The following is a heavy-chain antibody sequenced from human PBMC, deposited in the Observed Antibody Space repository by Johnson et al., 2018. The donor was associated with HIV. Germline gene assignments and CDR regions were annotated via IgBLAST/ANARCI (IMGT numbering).Heavy chain of an antibody. D-gene: IGHD3-3*01. J-gene: IGHJ3*02. Sequence: QVQLVESGGDMVQPGRSLRLSCAASGFTFSSYAMHWVRQAPGKGLEWVGVISYDGSYKYYADSVKGRITISRDNAKNSLYLQMNSLRAEDTAVYYCARGYYDFWSGRPNDDAFDIWGQGTMVTVSS. CDR1: GFTFSSYA. CDR3: ARGYYDFWSGRPNDDAFDI. V-gene: IGHV3-30*04. CDR2: ISYDGSYK.